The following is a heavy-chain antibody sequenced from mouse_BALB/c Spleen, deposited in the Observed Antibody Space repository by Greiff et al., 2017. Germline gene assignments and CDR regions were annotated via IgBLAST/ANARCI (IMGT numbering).Heavy chain of an antibody. CDR2: IDTSDSYT. CDR1: GYTFTDYW. J-gene: IGHJ2*01. D-gene: IGHD2-4*01. Sequence: VQLQQPGAELVMPGASVKMSCKASGYTFTDYWMHWVKQRPGQGLEWIGAIDTSDSYTSYNQKFKGKATLTVDESSSTAYMQLSSLTSEDSAVYYCARWDDYDEGDYFDYWGQGTTLTVSS. V-gene: IGHV1-69*01. CDR3: ARWDDYDEGDYFDY.